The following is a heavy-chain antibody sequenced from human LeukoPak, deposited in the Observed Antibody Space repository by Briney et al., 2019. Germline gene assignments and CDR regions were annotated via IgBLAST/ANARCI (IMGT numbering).Heavy chain of an antibody. J-gene: IGHJ4*02. CDR1: GGSISSYY. CDR2: IYYSGST. CDR3: AIDRDNSGYYEVGFDY. Sequence: SETLSLTCTVSGGSISSYYWSWIRQPPGKGLEWIGYIYYSGSTNYNPSLKSRVTISVDTSKNQFSLKLSSVTAADTAVYYCAIDRDNSGYYEVGFDYWGQGTLVTVSS. D-gene: IGHD3-22*01. V-gene: IGHV4-59*08.